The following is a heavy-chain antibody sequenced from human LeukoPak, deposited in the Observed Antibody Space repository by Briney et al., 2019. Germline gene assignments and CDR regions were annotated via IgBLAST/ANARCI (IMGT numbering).Heavy chain of an antibody. V-gene: IGHV1-2*06. Sequence: ASVKVSCKASGYTFTGYYMHWVRQAPGQGLEWMGRINPNSGGTNYAQKVQGRVTMTRDTSISTAYMELSRLRSDDTAVYYCAREGNYYDSSGYYYLGDYWGQGTLVTVSS. D-gene: IGHD3-22*01. CDR2: INPNSGGT. CDR3: AREGNYYDSSGYYYLGDY. CDR1: GYTFTGYY. J-gene: IGHJ4*02.